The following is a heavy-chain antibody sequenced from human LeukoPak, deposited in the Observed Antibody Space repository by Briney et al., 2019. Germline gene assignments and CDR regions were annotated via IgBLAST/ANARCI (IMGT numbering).Heavy chain of an antibody. CDR1: GFTFSSYW. V-gene: IGHV3-74*01. CDR2: IDTDGSVT. CDR3: TRGLQGIDY. J-gene: IGHJ4*02. Sequence: GGSLRLSCAASGFTFSSYWMHWVRQAPGKGLVWVSHIDTDGSVTNYADSVKGRFTISRDNAKNTLYLQMNSLRAEDTAVYYCTRGLQGIDYWGQGTLVXVSS. D-gene: IGHD4-11*01.